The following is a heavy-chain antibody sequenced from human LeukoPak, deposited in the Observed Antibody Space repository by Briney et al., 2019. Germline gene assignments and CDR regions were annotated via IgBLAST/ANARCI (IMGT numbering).Heavy chain of an antibody. Sequence: PSETLSLACAVYGGSFSGYYWSWIRQPPGKGLEWIGEINHSGSTNYNPSLKSRVTISVDTSKNQFSLKLSSVTAADTAVYYCARAGRWMQLRFDPWGQGTLVTVSS. J-gene: IGHJ5*02. CDR3: ARAGRWMQLRFDP. V-gene: IGHV4-34*01. CDR2: INHSGST. CDR1: GGSFSGYY. D-gene: IGHD5-18*01.